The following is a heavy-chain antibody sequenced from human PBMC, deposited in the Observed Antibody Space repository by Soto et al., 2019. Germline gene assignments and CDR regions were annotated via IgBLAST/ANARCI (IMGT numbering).Heavy chain of an antibody. Sequence: PGGSLRLSCAASAFTFDDYAMHWVRPAPEKGLEWVSLISWDGGSTYYADSVKGRFTISRDNSKNSLYLQMNSLRTEDTALYYCAKDIWGYYDSSGQYGMDVWGQGTTVTVSS. CDR2: ISWDGGST. CDR1: AFTFDDYA. D-gene: IGHD3-22*01. CDR3: AKDIWGYYDSSGQYGMDV. V-gene: IGHV3-43*01. J-gene: IGHJ6*02.